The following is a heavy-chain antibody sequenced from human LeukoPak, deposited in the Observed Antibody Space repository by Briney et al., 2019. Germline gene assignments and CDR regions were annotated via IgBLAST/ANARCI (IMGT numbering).Heavy chain of an antibody. D-gene: IGHD2-21*02. Sequence: PSETLSLTCTVSGGSISSYYWSWIRQPPGKGLEWIGYIYYSGSTNYNPSLKSRVTISVDTSKNQFSLKLSSVTAADTAVYYCARAGWWGCPTGDCWFDPWGQGTLVTVSS. CDR1: GGSISSYY. CDR2: IYYSGST. V-gene: IGHV4-59*01. J-gene: IGHJ5*02. CDR3: ARAGWWGCPTGDCWFDP.